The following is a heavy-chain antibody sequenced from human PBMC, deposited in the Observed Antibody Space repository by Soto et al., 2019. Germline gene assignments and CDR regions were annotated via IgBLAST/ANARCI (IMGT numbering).Heavy chain of an antibody. V-gene: IGHV4-31*03. J-gene: IGHJ6*02. D-gene: IGHD3-10*01. CDR3: ARGGYGSGVDV. Sequence: QVQLQESGPGLVKPSQTLSLTCTVSGGSISSGGYYWSWIRQHPGKGLEWIGYIYYSGSTYYNQSLKSRVTISVDTAKNQFSLKLRSVTAADTAVYYCARGGYGSGVDVWGQGTTVTVSS. CDR2: IYYSGST. CDR1: GGSISSGGYY.